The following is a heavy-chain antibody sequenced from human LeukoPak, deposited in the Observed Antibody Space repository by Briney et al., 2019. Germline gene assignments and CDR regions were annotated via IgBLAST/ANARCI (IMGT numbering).Heavy chain of an antibody. Sequence: PSETLSLTCAVYGGSFSGYYWSWIRQPPGKGLEWIGEINHSGSTNYNPSLKSRVTISVDTSKNQFSLKLSSVTAADTAVYYCARGRPGPGDYWGQGTLVTVSS. CDR2: INHSGST. CDR1: GGSFSGYY. CDR3: ARGRPGPGDY. J-gene: IGHJ4*02. V-gene: IGHV4-34*01.